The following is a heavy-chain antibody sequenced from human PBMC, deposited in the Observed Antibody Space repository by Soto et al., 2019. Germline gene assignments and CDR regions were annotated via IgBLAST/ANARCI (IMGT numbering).Heavy chain of an antibody. CDR2: ISSSSSYI. D-gene: IGHD7-27*01. CDR3: ARSETGDRGDAFDI. Sequence: GGSLRLSCAASGFTFSSYSMNWVRQAPGKGLEWVSSISSSSSYIYYADSVKGRFTISRDNAKNSLYLQMNSLRAEDTAVYYCARSETGDRGDAFDIWGQGTMVTVSS. CDR1: GFTFSSYS. V-gene: IGHV3-21*01. J-gene: IGHJ3*02.